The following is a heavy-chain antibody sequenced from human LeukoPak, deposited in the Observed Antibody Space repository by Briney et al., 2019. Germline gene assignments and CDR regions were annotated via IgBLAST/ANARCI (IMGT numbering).Heavy chain of an antibody. CDR2: VYASGST. Sequence: SETLSLTCTVSGGSISNYYWNWIRQPAGKGLEWVGRVYASGSTRYNPSFNSRVTMSAETSKNQVSLKMTSVTAADTAVYFCARDQSGFGGHNNDAFDIWGQGTMVTVSS. V-gene: IGHV4-4*07. CDR3: ARDQSGFGGHNNDAFDI. D-gene: IGHD3-16*01. CDR1: GGSISNYY. J-gene: IGHJ3*02.